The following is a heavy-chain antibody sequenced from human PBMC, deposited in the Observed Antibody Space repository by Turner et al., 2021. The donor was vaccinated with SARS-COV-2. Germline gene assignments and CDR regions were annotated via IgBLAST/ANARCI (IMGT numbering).Heavy chain of an antibody. CDR3: ARGASVTPDRYYYYYFGMDV. D-gene: IGHD4-17*01. Sequence: QVQLVQSGAEVKKPGASVKVSCKASGYTFTGYYMHWVRQAPGQGLEWMGWINPNNGGTNYAQKFQGRVTMTRDTSISTAYLELSRLRSDDTAVYYCARGASVTPDRYYYYYFGMDVWGQGTTVTVSS. CDR2: INPNNGGT. J-gene: IGHJ6*02. CDR1: GYTFTGYY. V-gene: IGHV1-2*02.